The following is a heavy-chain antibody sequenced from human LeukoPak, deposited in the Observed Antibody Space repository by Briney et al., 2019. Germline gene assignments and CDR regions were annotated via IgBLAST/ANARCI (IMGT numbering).Heavy chain of an antibody. D-gene: IGHD3-10*02. CDR1: GGSFSGYY. Sequence: NPSETLSLTCAVYGGSFSGYYWSWIRQPPGKGLEWIGEINDSGSTNYNPSLKSRVTISVDTSKNQFSLKLSSVTAADTAVYYCARHPANVRWGVNPRWFAPWGQGTLVTVSS. V-gene: IGHV4-34*01. CDR2: INDSGST. CDR3: ARHPANVRWGVNPRWFAP. J-gene: IGHJ5*02.